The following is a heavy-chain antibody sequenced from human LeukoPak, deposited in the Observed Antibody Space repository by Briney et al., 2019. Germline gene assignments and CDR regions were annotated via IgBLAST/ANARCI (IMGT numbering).Heavy chain of an antibody. CDR2: IIPILGIA. CDR3: AREDGAPAAGPYYFDY. Sequence: ASVKVSRKASGGTFSSYAISWVRQAPGQGLEWMGRIIPILGIANYAQKFQGRVTITADKSTSTAYMELSSLRSEDTAVYYCAREDGAPAAGPYYFDYWGQGTLVTVSS. J-gene: IGHJ4*02. D-gene: IGHD6-13*01. V-gene: IGHV1-69*04. CDR1: GGTFSSYA.